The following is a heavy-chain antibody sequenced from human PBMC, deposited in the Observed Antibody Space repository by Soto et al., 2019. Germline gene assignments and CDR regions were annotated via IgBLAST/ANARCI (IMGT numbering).Heavy chain of an antibody. J-gene: IGHJ6*02. CDR2: INPSSGGT. D-gene: IGHD4-17*01. CDR1: GYTFTGYY. V-gene: IGHV1-2*04. CDR3: ARGGAVTTGYYSYGMDV. Sequence: QVQLVQSGAEVKKPGASVKVSCKASGYTFTGYYMHWVRQAPGQGLEWMGWINPSSGGTNYAQKFQGWVTRTRDTSISTAYMELSRLRSDDTAVYYCARGGAVTTGYYSYGMDVWGQGTTVTVSS.